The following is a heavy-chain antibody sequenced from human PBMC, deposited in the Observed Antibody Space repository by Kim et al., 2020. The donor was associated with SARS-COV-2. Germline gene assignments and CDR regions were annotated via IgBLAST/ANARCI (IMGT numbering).Heavy chain of an antibody. J-gene: IGHJ4*02. D-gene: IGHD5-12*01. CDR3: ARDPVGDGYSLFVY. CDR1: GLTVTSNH. V-gene: IGHV3-53*01. Sequence: GGSLRLSCAVSGLTVTSNHMTWIRQAPGRGLEWVSVIFRGGSTYYAASVQGRFTISRDYYKNTLSLQMNSLRAEDKAIYYCARDPVGDGYSLFVYWGRG. CDR2: IFRGGST.